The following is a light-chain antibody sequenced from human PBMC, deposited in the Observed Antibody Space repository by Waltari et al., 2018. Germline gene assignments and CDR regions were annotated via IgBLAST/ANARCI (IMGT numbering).Light chain of an antibody. CDR2: DFS. J-gene: IGLJ1*01. CDR1: ASDVGSYDF. CDR3: TSYTRAVTLDV. Sequence: QPALTQPASVSGSPGQSITIPCIGTASDVGSYDFVSWYQQHPGKAPKLIIYDFSYRPAGVSSRFTGSKSGSTASLTTAGIQAEDEADYYCTSYTRAVTLDVFGTGTKVTVL. V-gene: IGLV2-14*03.